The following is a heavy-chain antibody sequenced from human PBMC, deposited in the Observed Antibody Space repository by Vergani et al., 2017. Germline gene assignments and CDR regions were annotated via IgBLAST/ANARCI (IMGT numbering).Heavy chain of an antibody. V-gene: IGHV3-33*01. J-gene: IGHJ6*03. D-gene: IGHD2-8*01. Sequence: QVQLVESGGGVVQPGTSLRLSCVGSGFTLSSHAMHWVRQAPGKGLEWVAFIWYDGSKEYYADSVKGRFTISRDNSKNTLYLQMNNLRAADTAVYYCARSGYCAHGVCYMTYYYYMDVWGKGTAVTVSS. CDR1: GFTLSSHA. CDR3: ARSGYCAHGVCYMTYYYYMDV. CDR2: IWYDGSKE.